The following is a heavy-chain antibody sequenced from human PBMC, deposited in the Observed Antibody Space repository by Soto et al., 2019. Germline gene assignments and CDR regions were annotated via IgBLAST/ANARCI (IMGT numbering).Heavy chain of an antibody. CDR2: INHSGGI. V-gene: IGHV4-34*01. CDR1: GGSSTDNH. Sequence: SETLSLTCAVYGGSSTDNHWTWIRQSPGEGLEWIGKINHSGGISSNPSLTSRVTISIDTSKNKFFLKLKSVTAADTAVYYCATGGGYYYYAMDVWGQGTTVTVSS. CDR3: ATGGGYYYYAMDV. D-gene: IGHD3-10*01. J-gene: IGHJ6*02.